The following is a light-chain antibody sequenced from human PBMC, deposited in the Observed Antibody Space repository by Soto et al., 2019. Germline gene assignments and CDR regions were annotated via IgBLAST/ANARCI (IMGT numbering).Light chain of an antibody. Sequence: DIQMTQSPSTLSASVGDRVTITCRASQSISSWLAWYQQKPGKAPNLLIYKASSLESGVPSRFISSGSGTEFTLTISSLQTDDFATYYCQQYNSYPLTCGGGTKVEIK. CDR2: KAS. CDR3: QQYNSYPLT. CDR1: QSISSW. V-gene: IGKV1-5*03. J-gene: IGKJ4*01.